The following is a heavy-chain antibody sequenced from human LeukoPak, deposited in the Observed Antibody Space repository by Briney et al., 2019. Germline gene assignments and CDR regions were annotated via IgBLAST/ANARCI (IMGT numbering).Heavy chain of an antibody. J-gene: IGHJ6*03. V-gene: IGHV1-69*05. CDR1: GGTFSSYA. D-gene: IGHD6-6*01. CDR2: IIPIFGTA. CDR3: AREGSSSSFPYYYYMDV. Sequence: ASVKVSCKASGGTFSSYAISWVRQAPGQGLEWMGGIIPIFGTANYAQKFQGRVTITTDESTSTAHMELSSLRSEDTAVYYCAREGSSSSFPYYYYMDVWGKGTTVTVSS.